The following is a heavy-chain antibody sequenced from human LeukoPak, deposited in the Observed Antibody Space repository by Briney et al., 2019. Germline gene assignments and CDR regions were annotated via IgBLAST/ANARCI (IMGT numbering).Heavy chain of an antibody. J-gene: IGHJ4*02. CDR3: ATVGRNYYDSSGYYYYFDY. D-gene: IGHD3-22*01. Sequence: GASVKVSCKVSGYTLTELSMHWVRQPPGKGLGGMGGFDLEDGETIYAQKFQGRVTMTEDTSTDTAYMELSSLRSEDTAVYYCATVGRNYYDSSGYYYYFDYWGQGTLVTVSS. V-gene: IGHV1-24*01. CDR1: GYTLTELS. CDR2: FDLEDGET.